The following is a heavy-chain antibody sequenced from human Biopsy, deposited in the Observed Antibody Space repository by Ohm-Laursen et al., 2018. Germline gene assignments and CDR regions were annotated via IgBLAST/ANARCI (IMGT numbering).Heavy chain of an antibody. CDR1: GSTFSSCW. Sequence: SLRLSCAASGSTFSSCWMHWVRQASGEGLVWVSRISSDGSTTSYADSVKGRFTISRDNAKNMVYLQMNSLRAEDAAVYYCVRGPGTNRHDWYFDLWGRGTLVTVSS. D-gene: IGHD1-14*01. CDR2: ISSDGSTT. J-gene: IGHJ2*01. CDR3: VRGPGTNRHDWYFDL. V-gene: IGHV3-74*01.